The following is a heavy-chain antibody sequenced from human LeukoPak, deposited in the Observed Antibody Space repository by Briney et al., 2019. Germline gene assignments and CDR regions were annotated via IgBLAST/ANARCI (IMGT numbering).Heavy chain of an antibody. V-gene: IGHV4-30-4*08. CDR1: GGSISSGGYY. CDR2: IYYTGST. CDR3: ARGGVFSAVGFDY. D-gene: IGHD4-23*01. Sequence: PSQTLSLTCTVSGGSISSGGYYWSWIRQPPGKGLEWIGYIYYTGSTYYNPSLKSRVTISVDTSKNQFSLKLSSVTAADTAVYYCARGGVFSAVGFDYWGQGTLVTVSA. J-gene: IGHJ4*02.